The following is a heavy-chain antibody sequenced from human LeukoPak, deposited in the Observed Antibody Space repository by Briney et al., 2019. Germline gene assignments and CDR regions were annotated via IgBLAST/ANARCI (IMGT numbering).Heavy chain of an antibody. D-gene: IGHD6-13*01. J-gene: IGHJ4*02. Sequence: GGSLRLSCAVSGFTFSNYWMHWVRQAPGQGLVWVSRINSYGSITSYADSVKGRFTISRDNAKNTLYLQMNSLRAEDTAVYYCASGIAAVGWDFDCWGQGTLVTVSS. CDR2: INSYGSIT. CDR1: GFTFSNYW. CDR3: ASGIAAVGWDFDC. V-gene: IGHV3-74*01.